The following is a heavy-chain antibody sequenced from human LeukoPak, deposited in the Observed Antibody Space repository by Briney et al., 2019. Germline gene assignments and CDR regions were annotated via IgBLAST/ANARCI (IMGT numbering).Heavy chain of an antibody. CDR2: IKRRSDGATT. Sequence: PGGSLRLSCAASGSTFSNAWMSWVRQAPGKGLEWVGRIKRRSDGATTDYAAPVKGRFTISRDDSKNTLYLQMNSLKTEDTAVYYCTTSPSGFLTGYHPYPPDYWGQGTLVTVSS. V-gene: IGHV3-15*01. CDR1: GSTFSNAW. D-gene: IGHD3-9*01. J-gene: IGHJ4*02. CDR3: TTSPSGFLTGYHPYPPDY.